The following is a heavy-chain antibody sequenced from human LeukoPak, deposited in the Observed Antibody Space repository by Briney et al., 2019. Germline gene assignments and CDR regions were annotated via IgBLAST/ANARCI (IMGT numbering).Heavy chain of an antibody. D-gene: IGHD5-18*01. V-gene: IGHV1-69*13. J-gene: IGHJ6*03. CDR1: GGTLSSYA. CDR2: IIPIFGTA. Sequence: ASVKVPCKASGGTLSSYAISWVRQAPGQGLEWMGGIIPIFGTANYAQKFQGRVTITADESTSTAYMELSSLRSEDTAVYYCARVGTAMVHYYYYYMDVWGKGTTVTVSS. CDR3: ARVGTAMVHYYYYYMDV.